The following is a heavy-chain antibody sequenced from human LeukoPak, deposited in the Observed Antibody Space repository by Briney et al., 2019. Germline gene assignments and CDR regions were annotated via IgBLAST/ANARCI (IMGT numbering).Heavy chain of an antibody. CDR2: IYSGGST. J-gene: IGHJ4*02. D-gene: IGHD3-10*01. CDR3: AKDLYYGSGSKFDD. Sequence: GGSLRLSCAASGFTVSSNYMSWVRQAPGKGLEWVSVIYSGGSTYYADSVNGRFTISRDNSKNTLSLQMNSLRVEDTAVYYCAKDLYYGSGSKFDDWGQGTLVTVSS. V-gene: IGHV3-53*01. CDR1: GFTVSSNY.